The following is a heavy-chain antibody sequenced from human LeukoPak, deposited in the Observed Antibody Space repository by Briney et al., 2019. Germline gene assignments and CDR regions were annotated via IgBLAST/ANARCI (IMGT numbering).Heavy chain of an antibody. V-gene: IGHV3-23*01. CDR1: GFTFSSYA. Sequence: PGGSLRLSCAASGFTFSSYAMSWVRQAPGKGLEWVSAISGSGGSTYYADSVKGRFTISRDNSKNTLYLQMNSLRAEDTAVYYCAKDGNLIVGATLGGVRAFDIWGQGTMVTVSS. J-gene: IGHJ3*02. CDR2: ISGSGGST. CDR3: AKDGNLIVGATLGGVRAFDI. D-gene: IGHD1-26*01.